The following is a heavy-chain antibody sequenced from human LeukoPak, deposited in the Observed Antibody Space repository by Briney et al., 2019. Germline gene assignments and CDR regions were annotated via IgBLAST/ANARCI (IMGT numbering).Heavy chain of an antibody. CDR3: ASWLPRVKWDYFDY. J-gene: IGHJ4*02. V-gene: IGHV3-7*01. CDR2: IKQDGSEK. Sequence: GSLRLSCAASGFTFSSYWMSWVRQAPGKGLEWVANIKQDGSEKYYVGSVKGRFTISRDNAKNSLYLQMNSLRAEDTAVYYCASWLPRVKWDYFDYWGQGTLVTVSS. CDR1: GFTFSSYW. D-gene: IGHD6-19*01.